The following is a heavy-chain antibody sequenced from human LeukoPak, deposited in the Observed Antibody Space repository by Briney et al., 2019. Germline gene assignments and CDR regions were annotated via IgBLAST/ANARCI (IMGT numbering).Heavy chain of an antibody. CDR3: ARGRQYDILTGFDC. J-gene: IGHJ4*02. D-gene: IGHD3-9*01. Sequence: SQTLSLTCAVSGGSISSGGYSWSWIRQPPGKGLEWIGYIYHSGSTYYNPSLKSRVTISIDRSKNQFSLKLSSVTAADTAVYYCARGRQYDILTGFDCWGQGTLVTVSS. V-gene: IGHV4-30-2*01. CDR1: GGSISSGGYS. CDR2: IYHSGST.